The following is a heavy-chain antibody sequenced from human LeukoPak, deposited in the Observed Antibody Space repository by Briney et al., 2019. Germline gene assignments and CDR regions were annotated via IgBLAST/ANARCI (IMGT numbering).Heavy chain of an antibody. J-gene: IGHJ4*02. V-gene: IGHV1-46*01. CDR2: INPSGGST. CDR1: GYTFTSYY. D-gene: IGHD3-16*01. CDR3: ARGGPAARLITFGGVTDY. Sequence: ASLKVSCKASGYTFTSYYMHWVRQAPGQGLEWMGIINPSGGSTSYAQKLQGRVTMTTDTSTSTAYMELRNLRSDDTAVYYCARGGPAARLITFGGVTDYWGQGTLVTVSS.